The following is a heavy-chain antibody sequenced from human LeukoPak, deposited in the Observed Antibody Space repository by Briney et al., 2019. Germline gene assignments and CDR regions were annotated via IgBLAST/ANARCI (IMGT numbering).Heavy chain of an antibody. CDR3: AKDDDYGDYASDY. D-gene: IGHD4-17*01. CDR2: ISGSGGST. CDR1: GFTFSSYA. Sequence: GGSLRPSCAASGFTFSSYAMSWVRQAPGKGLEWVSAISGSGGSTYYADSVKGRFTISRDNSKNTLYLQMNSLRAEDTAVYYCAKDDDYGDYASDYWGQGTLVTVSS. V-gene: IGHV3-23*01. J-gene: IGHJ4*02.